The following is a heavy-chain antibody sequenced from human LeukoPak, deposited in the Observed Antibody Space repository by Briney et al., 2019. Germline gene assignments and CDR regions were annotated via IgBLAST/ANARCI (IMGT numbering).Heavy chain of an antibody. Sequence: ASVKVSCKASGGTFNTYAISWVRQAPGQGLEWMGRIIPILDIANYAQKFQGRVTITADKSTSAAYMELSSLRSEDTAVYYCARVMTTVTTEWAFDIWGQGTMVTVSS. CDR3: ARVMTTVTTEWAFDI. CDR2: IIPILDIA. V-gene: IGHV1-69*04. D-gene: IGHD4-17*01. J-gene: IGHJ3*02. CDR1: GGTFNTYA.